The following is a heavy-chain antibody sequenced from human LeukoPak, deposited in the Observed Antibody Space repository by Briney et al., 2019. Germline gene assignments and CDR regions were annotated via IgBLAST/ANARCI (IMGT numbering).Heavy chain of an antibody. D-gene: IGHD6-13*01. CDR3: AKASWYGTSLDYFDY. V-gene: IGHV3-9*03. CDR1: GFTFDDYA. J-gene: IGHJ4*02. CDR2: ISWNSGSI. Sequence: GGSLRLSCAASGFTFDDYAMHWVRQAPGKGLEWVSGISWNSGSIGYADSVKGRFTISRDNAKNSLHLQMNSLRAEDMALYYCAKASWYGTSLDYFDYWGQGTLVTVSS.